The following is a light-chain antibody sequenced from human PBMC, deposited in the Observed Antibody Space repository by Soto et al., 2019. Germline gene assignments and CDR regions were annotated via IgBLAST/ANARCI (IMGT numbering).Light chain of an antibody. J-gene: IGLJ2*01. CDR1: SSDVGSYHY. CDR2: EVS. CDR3: SSYTSSSTRV. V-gene: IGLV2-14*01. Sequence: QSVLTQPASVSGSPGQSITISCTGTSSDVGSYHYVSWFQQHPGKAPKLIIFEVSDRPSGVSTRFSGSKSGDTASLTISGLQAEDEADYYCSSYTSSSTRVFGGGTKLTVL.